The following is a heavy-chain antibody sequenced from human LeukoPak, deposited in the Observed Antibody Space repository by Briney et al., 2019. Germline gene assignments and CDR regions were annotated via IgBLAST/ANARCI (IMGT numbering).Heavy chain of an antibody. V-gene: IGHV4-59*12. CDR3: ARAAGKGIAET. Sequence: SETLSLTCAVYGGSFSGYYWSWIRQPPGKGLEWIGYISSRGGTNYHPSLKSRVTMSIDSSKNQFSLKLSSVTAADTAVYYCARAAGKGIAETWGQGTLVTVSS. CDR2: ISSRGGT. CDR1: GGSFSGYY. J-gene: IGHJ4*02. D-gene: IGHD6-13*01.